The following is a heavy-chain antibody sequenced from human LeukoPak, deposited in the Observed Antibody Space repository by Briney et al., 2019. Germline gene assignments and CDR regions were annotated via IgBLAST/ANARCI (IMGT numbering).Heavy chain of an antibody. Sequence: ASETLSLTCAVYGGSFSGYYWSWIRQPPGKGLEWIGEINHSGSTNYNPSLKSRVTISVDTSKNQFSLKLSSVTAADTAVYYCAKHYSSGWYYFAYGGQGPLVTVSS. V-gene: IGHV4-34*01. J-gene: IGHJ4*02. CDR2: INHSGST. CDR3: AKHYSSGWYYFAY. D-gene: IGHD6-19*01. CDR1: GGSFSGYY.